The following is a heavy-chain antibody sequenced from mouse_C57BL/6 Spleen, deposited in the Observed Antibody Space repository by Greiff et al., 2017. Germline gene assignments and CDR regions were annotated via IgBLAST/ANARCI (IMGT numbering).Heavy chain of an antibody. Sequence: VPLHQPGTELVNPGASVKLSSKASAYTFTSYWMHWVKQRPGQGLEWIGNINPSTGGTTYNEKFKSKATLTVDKSSSTAYMQLSSLTSEDSAVYYFAREGYYYGSSYYDYWGEGPTL. V-gene: IGHV1-53*01. CDR1: AYTFTSYW. CDR3: AREGYYYGSSYYDY. CDR2: INPSTGGT. D-gene: IGHD1-1*01. J-gene: IGHJ2*01.